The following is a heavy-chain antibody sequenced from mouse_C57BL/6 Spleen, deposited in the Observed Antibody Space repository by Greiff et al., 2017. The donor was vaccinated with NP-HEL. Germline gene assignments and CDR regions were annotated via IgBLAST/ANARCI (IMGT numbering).Heavy chain of an antibody. Sequence: VQLKESGAELVKPGASVKLSCTASGFNIKDSYMHWVKQRTEQGLEWIGRIDPEDGETKYAPKFQGKATITADTSSNTAYLQLSSLTSEDTAVYYCASFNRFAYWGQGTLVTVSA. CDR2: IDPEDGET. J-gene: IGHJ3*01. CDR1: GFNIKDSY. V-gene: IGHV14-2*01. CDR3: ASFNRFAY.